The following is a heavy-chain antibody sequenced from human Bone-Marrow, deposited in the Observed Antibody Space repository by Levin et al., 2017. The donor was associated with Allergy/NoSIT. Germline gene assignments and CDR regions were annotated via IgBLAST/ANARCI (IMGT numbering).Heavy chain of an antibody. CDR2: INPNSGGT. Sequence: ASVKVSCKASGYTFTGYYMHWVRQAPGQGLEWMGRINPNSGGTNYAQKFQGRVTMTRDTSISTAYMELSRLRSDDTAVYYCARAGTVLRFLEWLSTFDYWGQGTLVTVSS. J-gene: IGHJ4*02. V-gene: IGHV1-2*06. D-gene: IGHD3-3*01. CDR1: GYTFTGYY. CDR3: ARAGTVLRFLEWLSTFDY.